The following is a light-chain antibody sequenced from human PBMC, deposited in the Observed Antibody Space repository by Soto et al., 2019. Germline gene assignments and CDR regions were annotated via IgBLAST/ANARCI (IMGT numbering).Light chain of an antibody. CDR1: QSVSSK. CDR3: EQYWAWPPT. J-gene: IGKJ1*01. Sequence: EIVMTQSPATLSVSPGEGATLSCRASQSVSSKLAWYQQKPGQAPRLLIHSASSRASGIPARFSGSGSGTEFTLTISSLQSEDFAVYYCEQYWAWPPTFGQGTKVDIK. CDR2: SAS. V-gene: IGKV3-15*01.